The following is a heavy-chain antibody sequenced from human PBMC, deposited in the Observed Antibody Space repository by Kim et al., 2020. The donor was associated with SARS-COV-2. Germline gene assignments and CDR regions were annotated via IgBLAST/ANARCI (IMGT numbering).Heavy chain of an antibody. CDR3: ARYAEKMATIEGFFSD. D-gene: IGHD5-12*01. J-gene: IGHJ4*02. Sequence: GGSLRLSCAASGFTFSSYAMHWVRQAPGKGLEWMAVISYDGSNKYYADSVKGRFTISRDNSKNTLYLQMNSLRAEDTAVYYCARYAEKMATIEGFFSDWGQGTLVTVSS. V-gene: IGHV3-30*04. CDR1: GFTFSSYA. CDR2: ISYDGSNK.